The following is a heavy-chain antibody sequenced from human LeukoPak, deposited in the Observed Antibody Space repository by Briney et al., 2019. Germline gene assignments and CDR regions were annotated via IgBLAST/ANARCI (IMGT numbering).Heavy chain of an antibody. D-gene: IGHD5-12*01. CDR3: ARVRSGYVSRDF. CDR1: GFTFSNYW. V-gene: IGHV3-7*05. Sequence: GSLRLSCAASGFTFSNYWMSWVRQAPGKGLEWVANIKQDGTEKYYVDSVKGRFTISRDNAKNSLYLQMIGLGAEDSAVYYCARVRSGYVSRDFWGQGTLVTVSS. CDR2: IKQDGTEK. J-gene: IGHJ4*02.